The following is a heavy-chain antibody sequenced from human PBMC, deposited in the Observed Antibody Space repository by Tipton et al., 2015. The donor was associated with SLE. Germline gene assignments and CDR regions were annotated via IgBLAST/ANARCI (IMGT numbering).Heavy chain of an antibody. CDR3: ARQGRDGPFDAFDI. D-gene: IGHD5-24*01. J-gene: IGHJ3*02. Sequence: TLSLTCTVSGGSISSSSYYWGWIRQPPGKGLEWIGSIYYSGSTNYNPSLKSRVTISVDTSKNQFSLKLSSVTAADTAVYYCARQGRDGPFDAFDIWGQGTMVTVSS. CDR2: IYYSGST. CDR1: GGSISSSSYY. V-gene: IGHV4-39*01.